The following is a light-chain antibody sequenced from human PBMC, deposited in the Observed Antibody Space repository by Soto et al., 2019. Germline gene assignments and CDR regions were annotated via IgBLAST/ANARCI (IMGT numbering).Light chain of an antibody. CDR2: DVG. CDR1: SRDVGGYNY. J-gene: IGLJ1*01. Sequence: QSVLTQPASVSGSPGQSITISCTGTSRDVGGYNYVSWYQHRPGEVPKLIIYDVGNRPSGVSDRFSGSKSGDTASLTISGLRAEDEADYYCNPYRNTAARYVFGTGTKVTVL. V-gene: IGLV2-14*03. CDR3: NPYRNTAARYV.